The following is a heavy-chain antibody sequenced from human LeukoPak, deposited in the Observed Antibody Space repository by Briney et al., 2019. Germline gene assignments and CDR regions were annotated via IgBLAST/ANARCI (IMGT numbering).Heavy chain of an antibody. Sequence: GASVKVSCKASGYTFTSYDINWVRQATGQGLEWMGWTNPNSGNTGYAQKFQGRVTMTRNTSISTAYMELSSLRSEDTAVYYCARGFCSGGSCYSNWFDPWGQGTLVTVSS. D-gene: IGHD2-15*01. J-gene: IGHJ5*02. CDR2: TNPNSGNT. CDR1: GYTFTSYD. CDR3: ARGFCSGGSCYSNWFDP. V-gene: IGHV1-8*01.